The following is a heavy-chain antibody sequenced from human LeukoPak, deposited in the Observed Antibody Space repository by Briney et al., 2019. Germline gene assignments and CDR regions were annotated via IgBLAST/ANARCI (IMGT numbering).Heavy chain of an antibody. CDR3: AREKQLGGTPFDF. D-gene: IGHD1-26*01. J-gene: IGHJ4*02. V-gene: IGHV3-30*04. Sequence: GGSLRLSCVASEFAFTGHSMHWVRQAPGKGLEWVAVVSNDGKTIFYADSLKGRFTVSTDNSKNTVYLQVNSLRDEDAAVYYCAREKQLGGTPFDFWGQGSLVTVSS. CDR1: EFAFTGHS. CDR2: VSNDGKTI.